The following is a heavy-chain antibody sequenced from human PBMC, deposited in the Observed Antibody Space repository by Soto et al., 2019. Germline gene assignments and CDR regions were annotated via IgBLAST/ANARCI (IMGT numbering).Heavy chain of an antibody. CDR2: MYFGGSGNT. D-gene: IGHD3-16*02. CDR3: TRGVITFGRFIVMPG. J-gene: IGHJ4*02. V-gene: IGHV4-39*01. Sequence: PSETLSLTCTVSDGSISTNSYYWGWVRQPPGKGLEWIAAMYFGGSGNTYYNPSFKSRDTMSVDTSKSQFSLNLSSVTAADTAVYFCTRGVITFGRFIVMPGWGQGTLVTVSS. CDR1: DGSISTNSYY.